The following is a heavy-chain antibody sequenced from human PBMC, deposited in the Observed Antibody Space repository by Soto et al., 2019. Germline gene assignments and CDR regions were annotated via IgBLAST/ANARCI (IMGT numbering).Heavy chain of an antibody. J-gene: IGHJ4*02. CDR2: ISSSSSTI. D-gene: IGHD3-22*01. CDR3: AKDRSRYDSSGYFLL. CDR1: GFTFSSYS. V-gene: IGHV3-48*01. Sequence: GGSLRLSCAASGFTFSSYSMNWVRQAPGKGLEWVSYISSSSSTIYYADSVKGRFTISRDNAKNSLYLQMNSLRAEDTAVYYCAKDRSRYDSSGYFLLWGQGTLVTVSS.